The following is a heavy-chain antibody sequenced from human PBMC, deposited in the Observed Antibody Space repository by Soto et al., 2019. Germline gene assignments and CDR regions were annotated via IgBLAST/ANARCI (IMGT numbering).Heavy chain of an antibody. D-gene: IGHD4-17*01. V-gene: IGHV1-46*01. CDR2: INPGGVST. J-gene: IGHJ2*01. Sequence: QVQLVQSGAEVKKPGASVEVSCKASGYTFTTYYIHWVRHAPGQGLEWMGVINPGGVSTKYAQKFQDRVTMTSDTSTSTVYMDLSSLRSEETAVYFCSRGGNGDNVGYWYFDLWGRGTLVTVSP. CDR1: GYTFTTYY. CDR3: SRGGNGDNVGYWYFDL.